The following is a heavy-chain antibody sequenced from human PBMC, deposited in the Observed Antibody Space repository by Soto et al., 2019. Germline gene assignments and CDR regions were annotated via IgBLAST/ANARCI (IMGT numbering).Heavy chain of an antibody. D-gene: IGHD1-7*01. CDR1: GFTFSNAW. Sequence: EVQLVESGGGLVKPGGSLRLSCAASGFTFSNAWMSWVRQAPGKGLEWVGRIKSKTDGGTTDYAAPVKGRFTISRDNAKNSLYLQMNSLRAEDTAVYYCARNTYNWNWNWFDPWGQGTLVTVSS. CDR2: IKSKTDGGTT. CDR3: ARNTYNWNWNWFDP. V-gene: IGHV3-15*01. J-gene: IGHJ5*02.